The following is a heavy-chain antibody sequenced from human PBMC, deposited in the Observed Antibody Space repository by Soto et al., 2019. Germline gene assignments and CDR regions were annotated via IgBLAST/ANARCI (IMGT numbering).Heavy chain of an antibody. CDR1: GFTFSSYA. Sequence: GESLKISCAASGFTFSSYAMSWVRQAPGKGLEWVSAISGSGASTYYADSVKGRFTISRDNSKSTLYLQMNSLRAEDAAVYYCAKAYEDFWSGPDYWGQGTLVTVSS. CDR3: AKAYEDFWSGPDY. D-gene: IGHD3-3*01. CDR2: ISGSGAST. J-gene: IGHJ4*02. V-gene: IGHV3-23*01.